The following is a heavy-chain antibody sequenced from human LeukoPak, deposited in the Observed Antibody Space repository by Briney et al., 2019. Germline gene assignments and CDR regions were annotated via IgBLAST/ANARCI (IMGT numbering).Heavy chain of an antibody. V-gene: IGHV3-48*04. CDR3: ARDRGGSYSAIDY. J-gene: IGHJ4*02. D-gene: IGHD1-26*01. Sequence: PGGSLRLSSAASGFTFSSYSTNWVRQAPGKGREWVSFISSSSSTIYYADSVKGRFTISRDNAKNSLYLQMNSLRAEDTAVYYCARDRGGSYSAIDYWGQGTLVTISS. CDR1: GFTFSSYS. CDR2: ISSSSSTI.